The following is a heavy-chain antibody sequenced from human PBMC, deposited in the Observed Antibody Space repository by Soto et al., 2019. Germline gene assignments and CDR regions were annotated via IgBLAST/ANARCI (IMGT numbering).Heavy chain of an antibody. CDR3: AKDISSSWGWFDP. Sequence: EVQLLESGGGLVQPGGSPRLSCAASGFTFSSYAMSWVRQAPGKGLEWVSAISGSGGSTYYADSVKGRFTISRDNAKNSLYLQMNSLRAEDTALYYCAKDISSSWGWFDPWGQGTLVTVSS. D-gene: IGHD6-13*01. CDR1: GFTFSSYA. CDR2: ISGSGGST. V-gene: IGHV3-23*01. J-gene: IGHJ5*02.